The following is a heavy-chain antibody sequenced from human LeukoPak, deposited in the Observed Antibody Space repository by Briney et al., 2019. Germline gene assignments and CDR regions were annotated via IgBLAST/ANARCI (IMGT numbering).Heavy chain of an antibody. CDR1: GASISSSSYY. J-gene: IGHJ4*02. CDR3: ARHDRIQLWLAPFDY. Sequence: SETLSLTCTVSGASISSSSYYWGWIRQPPGKGLEWIGSIYYSGSTYYNPSLKSRVTISVDTSKNQFSLKLSSVTAADTAVYYCARHDRIQLWLAPFDYWGQGTLVTVSS. CDR2: IYYSGST. V-gene: IGHV4-39*01. D-gene: IGHD5-18*01.